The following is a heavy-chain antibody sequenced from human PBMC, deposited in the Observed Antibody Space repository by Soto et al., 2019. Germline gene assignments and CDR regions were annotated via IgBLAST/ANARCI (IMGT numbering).Heavy chain of an antibody. V-gene: IGHV4-59*01. J-gene: IGHJ6*02. Sequence: SETLSLTCTVSGGSISSYYWSWIRQPPGKGLEWIGYIYYSGSTNYNPSLKSRVTISVDTSKNQFSLKLSSVTAADTAVYYCARDTRGYSYGWGGNYYYYYGIDVWGQGTTVTVS. CDR2: IYYSGST. D-gene: IGHD5-18*01. CDR3: ARDTRGYSYGWGGNYYYYYGIDV. CDR1: GGSISSYY.